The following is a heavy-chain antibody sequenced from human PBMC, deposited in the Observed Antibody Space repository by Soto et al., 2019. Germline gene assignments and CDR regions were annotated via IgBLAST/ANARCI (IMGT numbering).Heavy chain of an antibody. V-gene: IGHV3-11*05. D-gene: IGHD4-17*01. CDR2: ISSSSSYT. CDR1: GFTFSDYY. J-gene: IGHJ5*02. CDR3: ARDWPNDYGDSAFDP. Sequence: QVQLVESGGGLVKPGGSLRLSCAASGFTFSDYYMSWIRQAPGKGLEWVSYISSSSSYTNYADSVKGRFSISRDNAKNSLYLQMNSLRAEDTAVYYCARDWPNDYGDSAFDPWGQGTLVTVSS.